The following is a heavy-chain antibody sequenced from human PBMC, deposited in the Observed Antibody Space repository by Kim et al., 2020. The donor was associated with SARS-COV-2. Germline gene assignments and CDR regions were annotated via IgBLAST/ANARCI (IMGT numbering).Heavy chain of an antibody. CDR2: INPNSGGT. D-gene: IGHD2-2*01. CDR1: GYTFTGYY. Sequence: ASVKVSCKASGYTFTGYYMHWVRQAPGQGLEWMGWINPNSGGTNYAQKFQGWVTMTRDTSISTAYMELSRLRSDDTAVYYCARDLLVEGVPAAAPDYWGQGTLVTVPS. V-gene: IGHV1-2*04. J-gene: IGHJ4*02. CDR3: ARDLLVEGVPAAAPDY.